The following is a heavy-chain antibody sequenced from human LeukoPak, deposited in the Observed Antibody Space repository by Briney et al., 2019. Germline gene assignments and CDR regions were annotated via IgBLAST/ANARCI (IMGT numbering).Heavy chain of an antibody. J-gene: IGHJ4*02. Sequence: GGSLRLSCAASGFTFSDYYMSWIRQAPGKGLEWVSSISSSSSYIYYADSVKGRFTISRDNAKNSLYLQMNSLRAEDTAVYYCARPGGTTGTGRAFDYWGQGTLVTVSS. CDR2: ISSSSSYI. CDR3: ARPGGTTGTGRAFDY. V-gene: IGHV3-11*06. D-gene: IGHD1-1*01. CDR1: GFTFSDYY.